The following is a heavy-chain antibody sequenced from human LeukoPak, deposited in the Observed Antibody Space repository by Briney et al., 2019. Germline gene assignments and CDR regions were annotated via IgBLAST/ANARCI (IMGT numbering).Heavy chain of an antibody. CDR3: ADDRTDY. CDR1: GFTFSSYA. J-gene: IGHJ4*02. Sequence: PGRSLRLSCAASGFTFSSYAMHWVRQAPGKGLEWVAVISYDGSNKYYADSVKGRFTISRDNSKNTLYLQMNSLRAEDTAVYYCADDRTDYWGQGTLVTVSS. V-gene: IGHV3-30*04. CDR2: ISYDGSNK. D-gene: IGHD3-22*01.